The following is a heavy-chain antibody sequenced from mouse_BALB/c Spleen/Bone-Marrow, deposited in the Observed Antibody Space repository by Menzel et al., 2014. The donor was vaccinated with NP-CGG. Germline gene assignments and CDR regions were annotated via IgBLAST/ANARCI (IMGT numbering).Heavy chain of an antibody. CDR3: TRERGTRYAMDY. J-gene: IGHJ4*01. Sequence: EVNVVESGGGLVKPGGSLKLSCAASGFTFSSYTMSWVRQTPEKRLEWVAAISSGGSYTYYPDSVKGRFTISRDNAKNTLYLQMSSLKSEDTAMYYCTRERGTRYAMDYWGQGTSVTVSS. CDR2: ISSGGSYT. CDR1: GFTFSSYT. V-gene: IGHV5-6-4*01.